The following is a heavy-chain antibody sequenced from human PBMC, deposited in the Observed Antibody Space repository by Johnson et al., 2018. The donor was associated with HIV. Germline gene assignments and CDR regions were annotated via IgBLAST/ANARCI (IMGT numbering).Heavy chain of an antibody. CDR2: IRWDGAIT. CDR3: ARAEIYEGRVGDFAFDI. D-gene: IGHD3-10*01. J-gene: IGHJ3*02. Sequence: VQLVESGGGVVQPGRSLRLSCAASGFNFDDYAMHWVRQAPGNGLEWVSLIRWDGAITSYVDSVKGRFTISRDNSRNSLYLQMKSLRVEDTALYYCARAEIYEGRVGDFAFDIWGRGTMVTVSS. V-gene: IGHV3-43D*03. CDR1: GFNFDDYA.